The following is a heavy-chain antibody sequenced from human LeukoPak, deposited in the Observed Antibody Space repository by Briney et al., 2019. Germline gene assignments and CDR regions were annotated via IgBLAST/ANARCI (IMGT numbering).Heavy chain of an antibody. CDR1: GGSISSYY. J-gene: IGHJ3*02. Sequence: PSETLSLTCTVSGGSISSYYWSWIRQPPGKGLEWIGYIYYSGSTNYNPSLKSRVTISVDTSKNQFSLKLSSVTAADTAVYYCARHEFAIMITFGGVPSAFDIWGQGTMVTASS. V-gene: IGHV4-59*08. D-gene: IGHD3-16*01. CDR3: ARHEFAIMITFGGVPSAFDI. CDR2: IYYSGST.